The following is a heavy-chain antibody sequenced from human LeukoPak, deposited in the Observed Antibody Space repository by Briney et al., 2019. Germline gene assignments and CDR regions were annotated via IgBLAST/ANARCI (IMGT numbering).Heavy chain of an antibody. J-gene: IGHJ4*02. CDR1: GFTFSSYA. D-gene: IGHD6-13*01. CDR3: AKDTRYSSSWPTSHYDY. Sequence: PGGSLRLSCAASGFTFSSYAMSWVRQAPGKGLEWVSVISGSGGSTYYADSVKGRFTISRDNSKNTLYLQMNSLRAEDTAVYYCAKDTRYSSSWPTSHYDYWGQGTLVTVSS. V-gene: IGHV3-23*01. CDR2: ISGSGGST.